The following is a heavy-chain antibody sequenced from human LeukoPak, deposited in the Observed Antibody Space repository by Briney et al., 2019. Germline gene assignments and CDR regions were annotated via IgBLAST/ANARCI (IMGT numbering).Heavy chain of an antibody. CDR3: ARDWGTSSLYLVS. CDR1: GFTFSTHS. V-gene: IGHV3-30*04. CDR2: IQNDGNNK. D-gene: IGHD6-6*01. Sequence: PGGSLRLSCGAFGFTFSTHSMSWVRQAPGKGLECVAFIQNDGNNKKYADSVKGRFTISRDNSKNTLYLRMNSLRSEDTAVYYCARDWGTSSLYLVSWGQGTLVTVSS. J-gene: IGHJ4*02.